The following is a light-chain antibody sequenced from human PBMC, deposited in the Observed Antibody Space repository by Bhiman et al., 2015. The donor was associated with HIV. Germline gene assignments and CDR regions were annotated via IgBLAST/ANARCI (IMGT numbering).Light chain of an antibody. J-gene: IGLJ2*01. CDR3: QAWDRTTVI. V-gene: IGLV3-1*01. CDR1: KLGDKY. CDR2: HDS. Sequence: SYELTQPPSVSVSPGQTASITCSGDKLGDKYARWYQQRPGQSPVLVIYHDSKRPSGIPERFSGSNTGNTATLTISGSQAMDEADYFCQAWDRTTVIFGGGYQADRP.